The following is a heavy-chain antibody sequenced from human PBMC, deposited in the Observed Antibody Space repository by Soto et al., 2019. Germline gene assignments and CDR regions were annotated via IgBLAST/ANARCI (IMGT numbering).Heavy chain of an antibody. Sequence: GGSLRFSCVGSGFTFSTYSINWVRQAPGKGLEWVSSISSRSDIYYADSVKGRFTISRDNAKNSVSLQMNSLRAEDTAVYYCAREYTAWPLAYGLDVWGQGTTVTV. J-gene: IGHJ6*02. CDR3: AREYTAWPLAYGLDV. D-gene: IGHD2-2*02. CDR1: GFTFSTYS. V-gene: IGHV3-21*01. CDR2: ISSRSDI.